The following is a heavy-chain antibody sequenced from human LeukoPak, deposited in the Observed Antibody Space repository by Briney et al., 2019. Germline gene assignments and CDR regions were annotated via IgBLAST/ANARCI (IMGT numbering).Heavy chain of an antibody. CDR2: VSGSGGST. CDR1: GFTFSSYA. J-gene: IGHJ4*02. D-gene: IGHD1/OR15-1a*01. CDR3: AKGEQGVDY. V-gene: IGHV3-23*01. Sequence: GGSLRLSCEAFGFTFSSYAMSRVRQAPGKGLEWVSAVSGSGGSTYYADSVKGRFTISRDNSKNTLYLQMNSLRADDTAVFYCAKGEQGVDYWGRGTLVTVSS.